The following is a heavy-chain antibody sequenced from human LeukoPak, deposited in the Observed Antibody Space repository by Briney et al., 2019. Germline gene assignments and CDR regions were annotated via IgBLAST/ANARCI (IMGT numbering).Heavy chain of an antibody. CDR2: ISSSSSTI. J-gene: IGHJ4*02. CDR1: GFTFSSYS. Sequence: GGSLRLSCAASGFTFSSYSMNWVRQAPGKGLEWVSYISSSSSTIYYADSMKGRFTISRDNAKNSLYLQMNSLRAEDTAVYYCVRDTDYWGQGTLVTVSS. CDR3: VRDTDY. V-gene: IGHV3-48*04.